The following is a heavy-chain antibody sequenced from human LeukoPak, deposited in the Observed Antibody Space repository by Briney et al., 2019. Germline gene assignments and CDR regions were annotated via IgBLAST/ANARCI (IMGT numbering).Heavy chain of an antibody. CDR1: GFTFDDYG. Sequence: GGSLRLSCAASGFTFDDYGMSWVRQAPGKGLEWVSGINWNGGKTGYADSVKGRFSISRDNSKNTLYLQMNSLRAEDTAMYYCASYGYSLSINGELDYWGQGTLVTVSS. V-gene: IGHV3-20*04. CDR2: INWNGGKT. CDR3: ASYGYSLSINGELDY. D-gene: IGHD5-18*01. J-gene: IGHJ4*02.